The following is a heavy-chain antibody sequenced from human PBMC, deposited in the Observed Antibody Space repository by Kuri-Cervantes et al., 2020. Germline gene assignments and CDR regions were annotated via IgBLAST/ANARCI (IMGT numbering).Heavy chain of an antibody. J-gene: IGHJ4*02. CDR1: GFTSSSYA. CDR3: PSVQKSNDYGIRPRDFDY. V-gene: IGHV3-30-3*01. D-gene: IGHD4-17*01. Sequence: GASVRLSCAASGFTSSSYAMHWVRQAPGKGLEWVAVISYDGSNKYYADSVKGRFTISRDNANNSLYLQMNSLRDEDTAVYYCPSVQKSNDYGIRPRDFDYWGRGTLVTVSS. CDR2: ISYDGSNK.